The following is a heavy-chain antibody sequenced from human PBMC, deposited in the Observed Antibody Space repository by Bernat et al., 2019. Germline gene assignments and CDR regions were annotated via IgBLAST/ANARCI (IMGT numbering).Heavy chain of an antibody. CDR3: ARGPLGVATIFHYYYYMDV. CDR1: GFTFSSYG. CDR2: IWYDGSNK. J-gene: IGHJ6*03. V-gene: IGHV3-33*01. D-gene: IGHD5-12*01. Sequence: VQLVESGGGVVQPGRSLRLSCAASGFTFSSYGMHWVRQAPGKGLEWVAVIWYDGSNKYYADSVKGRFTISRDNSKNTLYLQMNSLRAEDTAVYYCARGPLGVATIFHYYYYMDVWGKGTTVTVSS.